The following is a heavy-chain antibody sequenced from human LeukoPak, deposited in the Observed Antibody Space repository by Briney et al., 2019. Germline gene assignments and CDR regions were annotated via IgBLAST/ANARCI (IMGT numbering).Heavy chain of an antibody. CDR3: AILVPDSSGYMIVDP. V-gene: IGHV3-21*01. Sequence: KTGGSLRLSCAASGFTFSSYTMNWVRQAPGKGLEWVSSISSSSSNIYYADSVKGRFTISRDNAKNSLYLQMNSLRAEDTAVYYCAILVPDSSGYMIVDPWGQGTLVTVSS. CDR2: ISSSSSNI. J-gene: IGHJ5*02. CDR1: GFTFSSYT. D-gene: IGHD3-22*01.